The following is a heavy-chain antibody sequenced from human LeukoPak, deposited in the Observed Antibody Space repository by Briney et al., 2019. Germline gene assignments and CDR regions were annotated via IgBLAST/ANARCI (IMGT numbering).Heavy chain of an antibody. J-gene: IGHJ3*02. CDR3: ARERRSSGGAFDI. CDR1: GYTFTGYY. D-gene: IGHD6-19*01. V-gene: IGHV1-2*02. CDR2: INPNSGGT. Sequence: ASVKVSFKASGYTFTGYYMQWVRQAPGQGLEWMGWINPNSGGTNYAQKFQGRVTMTRDTSISTGYMELRRLRSDDTAVYYCARERRSSGGAFDIWGPGTMVTVSS.